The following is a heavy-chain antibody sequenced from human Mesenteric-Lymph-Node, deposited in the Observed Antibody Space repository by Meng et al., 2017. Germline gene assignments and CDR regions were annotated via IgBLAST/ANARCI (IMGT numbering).Heavy chain of an antibody. CDR3: SRVSSWYGFWFDP. CDR2: INHIGST. CDR1: GGPFSGYD. D-gene: IGHD6-13*01. J-gene: IGHJ5*02. V-gene: IGHV4-34*01. Sequence: QVQLAPVGSGLLKPSESLSLPCDACGGPFSGYDWSWIRQPPGQGLEWIGEINHIGSTNYNPSLKSRVTISVDTSTIHFSLKLSSGTAADTAVYYCSRVSSWYGFWFDPWGQGTLVTVSS.